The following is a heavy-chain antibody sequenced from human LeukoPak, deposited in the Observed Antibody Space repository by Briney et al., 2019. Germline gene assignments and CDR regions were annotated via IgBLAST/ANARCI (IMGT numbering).Heavy chain of an antibody. CDR1: GYTFTSYD. D-gene: IGHD3-10*01. CDR2: MNPNSGNT. V-gene: IGHV1-8*01. Sequence: VASVKVSCKASGYTFTSYDINWVRQATGQGLEWMGWMNPNSGNTGYAQKFQGRVTMTRNTSICTAYMELSSLRSEDTAVYYCARGGRLLWFGELPFDPWGQGTLVTVSS. CDR3: ARGGRLLWFGELPFDP. J-gene: IGHJ5*02.